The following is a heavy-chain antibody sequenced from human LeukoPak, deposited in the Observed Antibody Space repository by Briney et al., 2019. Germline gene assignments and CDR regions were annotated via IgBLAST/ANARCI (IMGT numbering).Heavy chain of an antibody. CDR3: ARDSTVVNWYYFDY. CDR2: ISSSSSYI. CDR1: GFTFSSYA. Sequence: GGSLRLSCAASGFTFSSYAMGWVRQAPGKGLEWVSSISSSSSYIYYADSVKGRFTISRDNAKNSLYLQMNSLRAEDTAVYYCARDSTVVNWYYFDYWGQGTLVTVSS. J-gene: IGHJ4*02. D-gene: IGHD4-23*01. V-gene: IGHV3-21*01.